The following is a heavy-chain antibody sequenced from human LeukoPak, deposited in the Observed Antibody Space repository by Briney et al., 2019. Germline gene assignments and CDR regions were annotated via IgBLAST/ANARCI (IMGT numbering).Heavy chain of an antibody. CDR1: GFTVRSNY. J-gene: IGHJ4*02. CDR3: ARDLNWETY. CDR2: IKTDGSQI. V-gene: IGHV3-7*01. D-gene: IGHD7-27*01. Sequence: GGSLRLSCAASGFTVRSNYMSWVRQAPGKGLEWVANIKTDGSQIYYVDSVKGRFTISRDNAKNSLYLQMNSLRAEDTAVYYCARDLNWETYWGQGTLVSVSS.